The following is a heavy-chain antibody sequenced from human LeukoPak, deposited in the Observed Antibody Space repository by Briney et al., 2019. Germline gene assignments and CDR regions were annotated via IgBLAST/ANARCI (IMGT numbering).Heavy chain of an antibody. CDR1: GGSISSYY. D-gene: IGHD3-9*01. CDR3: ARWHQSILIGSHYYYYGMDV. J-gene: IGHJ6*02. CDR2: IYYSGST. Sequence: PSETLSLTCTVPGGSISSYYWSRIRQPPGKGLEWIGYIYYSGSTNYNPSLKSRVTISVDTSKNQFSLKLSSVTAADTAVYYCARWHQSILIGSHYYYYGMDVWGQGTTVTVSS. V-gene: IGHV4-59*01.